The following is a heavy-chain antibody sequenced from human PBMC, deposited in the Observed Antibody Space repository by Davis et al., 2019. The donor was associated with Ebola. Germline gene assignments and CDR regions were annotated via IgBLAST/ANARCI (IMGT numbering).Heavy chain of an antibody. D-gene: IGHD3-10*01. CDR2: ISYDGSNK. J-gene: IGHJ6*03. Sequence: SLKISCAASGFTFSSYAMHWVRQAPGKGLEWVALISYDGSNKYYADSVKGRFTISRDNSKNTLYLQMNSLRAEDTAVYYCAREPGENSIHYYYYMDVWGKGTTVTVSS. CDR3: AREPGENSIHYYYYMDV. V-gene: IGHV3-30-3*01. CDR1: GFTFSSYA.